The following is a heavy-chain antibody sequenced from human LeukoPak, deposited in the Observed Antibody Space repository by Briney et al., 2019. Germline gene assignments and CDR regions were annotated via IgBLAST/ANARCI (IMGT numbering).Heavy chain of an antibody. CDR3: ASGIAAASGYFDY. CDR2: ISYDGSNK. D-gene: IGHD6-13*01. Sequence: GRSLRLSCAASRFTFSSYAMHWVRQAPGKGLEWVAVISYDGSNKYYADSVKGRFTISRDNSKNTLYLQMNSLRAEDTAVYYCASGIAAASGYFDYWGQGTLVTVSS. J-gene: IGHJ4*02. V-gene: IGHV3-30-3*01. CDR1: RFTFSSYA.